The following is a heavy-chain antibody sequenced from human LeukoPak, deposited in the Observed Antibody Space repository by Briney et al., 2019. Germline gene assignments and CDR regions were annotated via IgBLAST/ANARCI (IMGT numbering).Heavy chain of an antibody. J-gene: IGHJ4*02. V-gene: IGHV3-23*01. CDR2: TSGSGDKT. CDR1: GFTFSTYA. Sequence: GGSLRLSCAASGFTFSTYAMTWVRQAPGKGLEWVSATSGSGDKTYYADSVKGRFTISRDNSKSTVYLQMNRLRIEDTAEYYCAKEGEGYNYGYAYWGQGTLVTVSS. D-gene: IGHD5-18*01. CDR3: AKEGEGYNYGYAY.